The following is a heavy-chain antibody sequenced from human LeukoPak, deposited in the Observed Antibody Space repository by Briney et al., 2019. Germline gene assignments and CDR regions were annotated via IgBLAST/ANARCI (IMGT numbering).Heavy chain of an antibody. D-gene: IGHD2-15*01. CDR2: TYYRSKWSN. V-gene: IGHV6-1*01. Sequence: SQTLSLTFAISGDSVSSNRGAWNWIRQSPSRGLEWLGRTYYRSKWSNDYAVSVKSRITVNPDTSKTQFSLQLNFVPPEDTAVYYCARGGRGSFDIWGQGTMVTVSS. CDR1: GDSVSSNRGA. J-gene: IGHJ3*02. CDR3: ARGGRGSFDI.